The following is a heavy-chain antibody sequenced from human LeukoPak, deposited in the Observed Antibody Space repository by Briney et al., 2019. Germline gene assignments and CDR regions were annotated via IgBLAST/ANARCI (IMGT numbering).Heavy chain of an antibody. CDR1: SGSITNYY. D-gene: IGHD1-14*01. CDR2: IYHSGST. CDR3: ARGRYESTRLSAYYYYYMDV. J-gene: IGHJ6*03. Sequence: SETLSLTCTVSSGSITNYYWSWIRQPPGKGLEWIGYIYHSGSTNYNPSLKSRVTMSVDTSKNQFSLKLSSVTAADTAVYYCARGRYESTRLSAYYYYYMDVWGKGTTVTVSS. V-gene: IGHV4-59*12.